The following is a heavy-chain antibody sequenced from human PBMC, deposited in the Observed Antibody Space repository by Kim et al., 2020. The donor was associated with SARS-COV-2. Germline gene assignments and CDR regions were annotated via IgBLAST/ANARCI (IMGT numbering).Heavy chain of an antibody. V-gene: IGHV4-4*07. CDR3: ARVSNWGYYYYGMDV. Sequence: SETLSLTCTASGGSISSYYWSWIRQPAGKGLEWIGRIYTSGSTNYNPSLKSRVTMSVDTSKNQFSLKLSSVTAADTAVYYCARVSNWGYYYYGMDVWGQGTTVTVSS. CDR2: IYTSGST. CDR1: GGSISSYY. D-gene: IGHD3-16*01. J-gene: IGHJ6*02.